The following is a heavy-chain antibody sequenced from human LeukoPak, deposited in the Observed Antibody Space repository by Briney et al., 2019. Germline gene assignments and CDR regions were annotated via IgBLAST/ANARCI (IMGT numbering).Heavy chain of an antibody. Sequence: GGSLRLSCSASGFTFSSYAMSWVRQGRGKGREWVSALSGSGGRTSYDDSVKGRFTISRDNSKNTLYLQMNRLRAEDTAVYYCAKGRKRTTATHFDYWGQGTMVTVSS. J-gene: IGHJ4*02. CDR1: GFTFSSYA. CDR3: AKGRKRTTATHFDY. CDR2: LSGSGGRT. D-gene: IGHD4-17*01. V-gene: IGHV3-23*01.